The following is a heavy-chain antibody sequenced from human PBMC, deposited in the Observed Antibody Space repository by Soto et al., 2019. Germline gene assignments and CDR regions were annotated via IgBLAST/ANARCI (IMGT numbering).Heavy chain of an antibody. CDR3: AHMSQPLAFDH. J-gene: IGHJ4*02. Sequence: QITLKESGPTLVKPTQTLTLTCTFSGFSLSTSGVGVGWIRQPPGKALEWLALIYWDDDKRYSPSLKTRLTITKDTSKNHVVLTMTNTDPVDTATYFCAHMSQPLAFDHWGQGTLVTVSS. CDR1: GFSLSTSGVG. CDR2: IYWDDDK. V-gene: IGHV2-5*02.